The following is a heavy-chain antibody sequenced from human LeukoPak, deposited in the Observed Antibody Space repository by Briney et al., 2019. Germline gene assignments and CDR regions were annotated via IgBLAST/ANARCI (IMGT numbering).Heavy chain of an antibody. CDR3: ARVRIAAAGDAFDI. D-gene: IGHD6-13*01. V-gene: IGHV4-39*07. Sequence: SETLSLTCTVSGGSISSTSYYWDWIRQPPGKGLEWIGSIYYSGSTYYNPSLKSRVTISVDTSKNQFSLKLSSVTAADTAVYYCARVRIAAAGDAFDIWGQGTMVTVSS. CDR2: IYYSGST. CDR1: GGSISSTSYY. J-gene: IGHJ3*02.